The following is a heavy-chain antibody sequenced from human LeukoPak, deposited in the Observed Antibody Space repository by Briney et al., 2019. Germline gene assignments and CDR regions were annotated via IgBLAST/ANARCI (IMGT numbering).Heavy chain of an antibody. CDR2: IYYSGST. Sequence: SETLSLTCTVSGGSISNYYWSWIRQPPGKGLEWIGYIYYSGSTSQNPSLKSRVTISVDTSKNQFSLKLSSVTAADTAVYYCARTGGYSYGYCFDYWGQGTLVTVSS. V-gene: IGHV4-59*01. D-gene: IGHD5-18*01. J-gene: IGHJ4*02. CDR3: ARTGGYSYGYCFDY. CDR1: GGSISNYY.